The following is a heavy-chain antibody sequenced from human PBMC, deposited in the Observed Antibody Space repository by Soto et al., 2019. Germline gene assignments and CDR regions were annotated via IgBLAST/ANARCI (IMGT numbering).Heavy chain of an antibody. V-gene: IGHV4-30-4*01. CDR2: IYYSGST. CDR3: ARDTYYDSSGYYYYFDY. Sequence: ASETLSLTCTVSGGSISSGDYYWSWIRRPPGKGLEWIGYIYYSGSTYYNPSLKSRVTISVDTSKNQFSLKLSSVTAADTAVYYCARDTYYDSSGYYYYFDYWGQGTLVTVSS. J-gene: IGHJ4*02. D-gene: IGHD3-22*01. CDR1: GGSISSGDYY.